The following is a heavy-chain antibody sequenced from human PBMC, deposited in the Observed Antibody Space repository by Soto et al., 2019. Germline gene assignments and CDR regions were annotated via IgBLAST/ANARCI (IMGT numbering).Heavy chain of an antibody. CDR3: GRGGGYDYVWGSYRYGSFDY. D-gene: IGHD3-16*02. J-gene: IGHJ4*02. CDR2: ISAYNGNT. V-gene: IGHV1-18*04. CDR1: GYTFTSYG. Sequence: QVQLVQSGAEVKKPGASVKVSCKASGYTFTSYGISWVRQAPGQGLEWMGWISAYNGNTNYAQKLQGRVTMTTDTSTGTAYMGVRSLRSEDTAVYYCGRGGGYDYVWGSYRYGSFDYWGQGTLVTVSS.